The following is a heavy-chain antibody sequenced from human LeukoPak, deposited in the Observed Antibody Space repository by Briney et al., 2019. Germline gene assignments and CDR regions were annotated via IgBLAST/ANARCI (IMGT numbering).Heavy chain of an antibody. Sequence: ASVKVSCKTSGYTFSISHVTWVRQAPGQRLEWLGGISVYNGNTNYAPDLQGRVTMTTDTSTSTAYMELRNLRSDDTAIYYCARATELTYCAGDCYLDYWGQGTLITVSS. CDR1: GYTFSISH. CDR2: ISVYNGNT. V-gene: IGHV1-18*04. J-gene: IGHJ4*02. D-gene: IGHD2-21*02. CDR3: ARATELTYCAGDCYLDY.